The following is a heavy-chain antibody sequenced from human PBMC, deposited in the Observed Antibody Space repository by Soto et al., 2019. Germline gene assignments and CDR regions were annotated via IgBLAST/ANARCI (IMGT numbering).Heavy chain of an antibody. J-gene: IGHJ5*02. CDR3: ARVPGP. V-gene: IGHV3-30*03. CDR1: GFTFSSYG. CDR2: ISYDGSNK. D-gene: IGHD3-10*01. Sequence: PGGSLRLSCAAPGFTFSSYGMHWVRQAPGKGLEWVAVISYDGSNKYYADSVKGRFTISRDNSKNTLYLQMNSLRAGDTAVYYCARVPGPWGQGTLVTVSS.